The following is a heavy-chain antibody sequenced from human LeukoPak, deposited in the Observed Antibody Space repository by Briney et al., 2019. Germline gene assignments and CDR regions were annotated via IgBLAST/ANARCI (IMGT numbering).Heavy chain of an antibody. V-gene: IGHV4-59*12. Sequence: SETLSLICTVSGGPISSYYWSWMRKPPGKGLEWIGYIYYSGSTNYNPSLKSRVTISVDKSKNQFALKLSSVNAADTAVYYCARSYSCGWFARGLTFDIWGQGTMVTVSS. CDR1: GGPISSYY. CDR3: ARSYSCGWFARGLTFDI. D-gene: IGHD6-19*01. CDR2: IYYSGST. J-gene: IGHJ3*02.